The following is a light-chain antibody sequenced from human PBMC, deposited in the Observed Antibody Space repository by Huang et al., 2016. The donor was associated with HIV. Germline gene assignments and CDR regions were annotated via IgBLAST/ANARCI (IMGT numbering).Light chain of an antibody. CDR2: DGS. V-gene: IGKV3-11*01. J-gene: IGKJ4*01. CDR1: QSIGTY. Sequence: EIVLTQSPVTLSLSPGDRATLSCRASQSIGTYLAWYQQKSGQAPRLLIYDGSNRAAGVPARFSASGSGTDFTLTIASLDPDDFAIYHCQQRSKWPLTFGGGTKVEMK. CDR3: QQRSKWPLT.